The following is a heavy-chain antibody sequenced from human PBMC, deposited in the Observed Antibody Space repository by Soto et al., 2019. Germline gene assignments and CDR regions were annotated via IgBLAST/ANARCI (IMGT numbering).Heavy chain of an antibody. CDR1: GGTFSSYA. CDR2: IIPIFGTA. D-gene: IGHD3-9*01. J-gene: IGHJ4*02. V-gene: IGHV1-69*13. CDR3: ARAAGNYDILTGYYLNFDY. Sequence: SVKVSCKASGGTFSSYAISWVRQAPGQGLEWMGGIIPIFGTANYAQKFQGRVTITADESTSTAYMELSSLRSEDTAVYYCARAAGNYDILTGYYLNFDYWGQGTLVTVSS.